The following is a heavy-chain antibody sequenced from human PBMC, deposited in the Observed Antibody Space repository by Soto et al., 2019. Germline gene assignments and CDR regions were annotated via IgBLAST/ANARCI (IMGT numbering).Heavy chain of an antibody. Sequence: GGSLRLSCAASGFTLSNYGMHWVRQAPGKGLDWVAVMWSDGTTKFYADSVKGRFTLSRDNSKNTLYLQTDSLRAEDTAVYYCARDPYDNSGCYFNAPLDYWGQGTLVTVSS. D-gene: IGHD3-22*01. J-gene: IGHJ4*02. CDR3: ARDPYDNSGCYFNAPLDY. CDR2: MWSDGTTK. V-gene: IGHV3-33*01. CDR1: GFTLSNYG.